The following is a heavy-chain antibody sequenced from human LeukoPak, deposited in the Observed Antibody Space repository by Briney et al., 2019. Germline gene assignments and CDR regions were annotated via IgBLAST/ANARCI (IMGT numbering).Heavy chain of an antibody. CDR2: VNHSGIT. CDR1: GGSFSGYY. Sequence: PSETLSLTCAFYGGSFSGYYWSWIRQPPGKGLEWIGEVNHSGITNYNPSLKSRVTISLDTSKKQFSLKLSSVTAADTGVYYCARGRGGNSGDYWGQGALVTVSS. D-gene: IGHD4-23*01. J-gene: IGHJ4*02. CDR3: ARGRGGNSGDY. V-gene: IGHV4-34*01.